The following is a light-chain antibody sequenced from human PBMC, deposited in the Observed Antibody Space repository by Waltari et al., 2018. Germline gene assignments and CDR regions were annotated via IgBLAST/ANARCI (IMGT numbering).Light chain of an antibody. J-gene: IGLJ1*01. CDR2: DVS. Sequence: QSALTQPASVSGSPGQSITISCTGTSSDVGGYNYVSWYQQHPGKAPKLMIYDVSNRPSVVSNRFSGSKSGDTASLTISVLQAEDEADYYCSSYTSSSTLYVFGTGTKVTVL. CDR3: SSYTSSSTLYV. CDR1: SSDVGGYNY. V-gene: IGLV2-14*03.